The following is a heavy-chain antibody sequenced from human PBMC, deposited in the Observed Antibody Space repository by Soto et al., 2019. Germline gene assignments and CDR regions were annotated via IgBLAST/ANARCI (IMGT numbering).Heavy chain of an antibody. J-gene: IGHJ6*02. D-gene: IGHD3-10*01. CDR2: ISSSGSTI. Sequence: LRLSCAASGFTFSSYEMNWVRQAPGKGLEWVSYISSSGSTIYYADSVKGRFTISRDNAKNSLYLQMNSLRAEDMAVYYCARELGYYGSGKVYGMDVWGQGTTVTVSS. CDR1: GFTFSSYE. CDR3: ARELGYYGSGKVYGMDV. V-gene: IGHV3-48*03.